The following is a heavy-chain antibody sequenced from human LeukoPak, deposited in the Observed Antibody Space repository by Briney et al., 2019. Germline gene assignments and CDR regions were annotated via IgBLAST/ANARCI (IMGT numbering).Heavy chain of an antibody. D-gene: IGHD3-10*01. V-gene: IGHV3-7*01. Sequence: PGGSLRLSCAASGFTFSAYWMSWVRQTPGKGLEWVANIKQDGSEIYYVDSVKGRFTISRDNAKNSLYLQVNSLRVEDTAVYCCARDGSPFDHWGQGTLVTVSS. CDR2: IKQDGSEI. CDR3: ARDGSPFDH. CDR1: GFTFSAYW. J-gene: IGHJ4*02.